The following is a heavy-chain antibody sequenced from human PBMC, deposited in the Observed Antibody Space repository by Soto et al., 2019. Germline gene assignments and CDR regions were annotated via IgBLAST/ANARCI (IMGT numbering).Heavy chain of an antibody. CDR2: INSDGSST. J-gene: IGHJ6*02. CDR3: ARGKREALRFLEWSSDNGMDV. Sequence: GSLRLSCAASGLTFSSYWMHWVRQAPGKGLVWISRINSDGSSTSYADSVKGRFTISRDNAKNTLYLQMNSLRAEDTAVYYCARGKREALRFLEWSSDNGMDVWGQGTTVTVSS. D-gene: IGHD3-3*01. V-gene: IGHV3-74*01. CDR1: GLTFSSYW.